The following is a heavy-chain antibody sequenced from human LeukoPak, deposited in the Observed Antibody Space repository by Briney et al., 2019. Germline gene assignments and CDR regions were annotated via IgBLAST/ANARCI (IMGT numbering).Heavy chain of an antibody. CDR2: ISYDGSNK. V-gene: IGHV3-30*18. J-gene: IGHJ4*02. D-gene: IGHD4-17*01. Sequence: GGSLRLSCAASGFTFSSYGMHWVRQAPGKGLEWVAVISYDGSNKYYADSVKGRFTISRDNSKNTLYLQMNSLRAEDTAVYYCAKDLYGHYGGGDFDYWGQGTLVTVSS. CDR1: GFTFSSYG. CDR3: AKDLYGHYGGGDFDY.